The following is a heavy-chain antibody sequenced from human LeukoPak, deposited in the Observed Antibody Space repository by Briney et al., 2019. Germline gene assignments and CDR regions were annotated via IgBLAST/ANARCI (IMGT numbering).Heavy chain of an antibody. Sequence: GASVKVSCKASGGTFSSYAISWVRQAPGQGLEWMGGIIPIFGTANYAQEFQGRVTITADKSTSTAYMELSSLRSEDTAVYYCARGPQWLPQGQYFQHWGQGTLVTVSS. D-gene: IGHD6-19*01. CDR2: IIPIFGTA. J-gene: IGHJ1*01. V-gene: IGHV1-69*06. CDR1: GGTFSSYA. CDR3: ARGPQWLPQGQYFQH.